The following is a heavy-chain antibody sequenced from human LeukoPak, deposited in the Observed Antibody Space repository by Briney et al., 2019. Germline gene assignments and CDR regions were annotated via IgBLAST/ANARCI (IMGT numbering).Heavy chain of an antibody. V-gene: IGHV3-7*01. CDR1: GFTFSSYW. Sequence: GGSLRLSCAASGFTFSSYWMSWVPQAQGKRLEWVANINQDGSEKYYVDSVKGRFIISRDNARNSLFLQMNILTAEDTAIYYCVREGAYSTSSPAGYWGQGALVSVSS. D-gene: IGHD6-6*01. J-gene: IGHJ4*02. CDR2: INQDGSEK. CDR3: VREGAYSTSSPAGY.